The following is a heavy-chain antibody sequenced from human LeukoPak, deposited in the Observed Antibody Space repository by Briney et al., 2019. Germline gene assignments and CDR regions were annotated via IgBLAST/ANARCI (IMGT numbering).Heavy chain of an antibody. D-gene: IGHD3-10*01. CDR2: IYYSGST. V-gene: IGHV4-39*01. Sequence: SETLSLTCTVSGGSISSSSYYWGWIRQPPGKGLEWIGSIYYSGSTYYNPFLKSRVTISVDTSKNQFSLKLSSVTAADTAMYYCARNRYYYGSGNYGVPNWFDPWGQGTLVTVSS. CDR1: GGSISSSSYY. J-gene: IGHJ5*02. CDR3: ARNRYYYGSGNYGVPNWFDP.